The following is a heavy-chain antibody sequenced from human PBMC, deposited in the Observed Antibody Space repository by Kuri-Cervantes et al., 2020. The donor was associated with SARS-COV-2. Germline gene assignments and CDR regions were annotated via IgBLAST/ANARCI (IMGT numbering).Heavy chain of an antibody. CDR3: AKDVNSTSWQKGAFDI. D-gene: IGHD2-2*01. J-gene: IGHJ3*02. Sequence: GGSLRLSYAVSGFTFSSYAMSWVRQAPGKGLEWVSAISGSGGSTYYADSVKGRFTISRDNSKNTLYLQMNSLRAEDTAVYYCAKDVNSTSWQKGAFDIWGQGTMVTVSS. CDR1: GFTFSSYA. V-gene: IGHV3-23*01. CDR2: ISGSGGST.